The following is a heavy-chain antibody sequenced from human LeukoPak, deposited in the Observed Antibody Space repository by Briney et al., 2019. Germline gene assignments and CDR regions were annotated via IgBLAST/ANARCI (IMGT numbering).Heavy chain of an antibody. Sequence: PGGPLGLSCQPSGFRSVNSWLPWVGQTPGKGREWVSSIRGDAGDTTYADAVKGRFTISRDNAKSTLYLQMNSLRADDTAVYYCAAEHDGFDIWGQGTMVVVSS. CDR2: IRGDAGDT. CDR3: AAEHDGFDI. CDR1: GFRSVNSW. V-gene: IGHV3-74*01. J-gene: IGHJ3*02.